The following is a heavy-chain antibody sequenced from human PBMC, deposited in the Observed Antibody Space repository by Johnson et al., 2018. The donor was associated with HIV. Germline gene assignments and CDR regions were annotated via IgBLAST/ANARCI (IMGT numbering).Heavy chain of an antibody. Sequence: MQLVESGGGLVKPGGSLRLSCAASEFTVSSNYMSWVRQAPGKGLEWVSVIYSGGSTYYADSVKGRYTISRDNSKNTLYLQMNSLRADDTAVYYCARAYSYGAFDIWGQGTRVTVSS. CDR1: EFTVSSNY. CDR3: ARAYSYGAFDI. V-gene: IGHV3-66*01. D-gene: IGHD5-18*01. J-gene: IGHJ3*02. CDR2: IYSGGST.